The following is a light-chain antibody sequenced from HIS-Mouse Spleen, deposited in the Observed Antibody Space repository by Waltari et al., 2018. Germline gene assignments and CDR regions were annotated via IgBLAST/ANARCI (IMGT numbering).Light chain of an antibody. Sequence: QSALTQPASVSGSPGPSITISFTGTSSDVGRYNLVSWYQQPPGKAPKLMIYEGSKRPSGVSNRFSGSKSGNTASLTISGLQAEDEADYYCCSYAGSSTLYVFGTGTKVTVL. CDR3: CSYAGSSTLYV. CDR1: SSDVGRYNL. CDR2: EGS. V-gene: IGLV2-23*01. J-gene: IGLJ1*01.